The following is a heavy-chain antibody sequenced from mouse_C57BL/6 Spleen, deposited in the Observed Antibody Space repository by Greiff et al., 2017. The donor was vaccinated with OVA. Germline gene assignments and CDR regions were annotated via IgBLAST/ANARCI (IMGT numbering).Heavy chain of an antibody. CDR2: IDPSDSYT. D-gene: IGHD3-3*01. CDR3: ASSAMWGVRRGFAY. Sequence: QVQLQQPGAELVKPGASVKLSCKASGYTFTSYWMQWVKQRPGQGLEWIGEIDPSDSYTNYNQKFKGKATLTVDTSSSTAYMQLSSLTSEDSAGSHCASSAMWGVRRGFAYWGQGTLVTVSA. J-gene: IGHJ3*01. CDR1: GYTFTSYW. V-gene: IGHV1-50*01.